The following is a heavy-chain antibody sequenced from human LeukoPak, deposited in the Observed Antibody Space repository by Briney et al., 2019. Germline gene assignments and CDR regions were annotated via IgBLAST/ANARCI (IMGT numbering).Heavy chain of an antibody. CDR2: IYYSGST. Sequence: SETLSLTYTVSGGSISSSSYYWGWIRQPPGKGLEWIGSIYYSGSTYYNPSLKSRVTISVDTSKNQFSLKLSSVTAADTAVYYCASWGWGDIVVVPAATDAFDIWGQGTMVTVSS. J-gene: IGHJ3*02. V-gene: IGHV4-39*01. CDR1: GGSISSSSYY. D-gene: IGHD2-2*01. CDR3: ASWGWGDIVVVPAATDAFDI.